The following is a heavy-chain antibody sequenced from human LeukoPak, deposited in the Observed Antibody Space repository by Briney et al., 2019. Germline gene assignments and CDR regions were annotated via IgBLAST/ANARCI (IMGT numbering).Heavy chain of an antibody. CDR3: ARINYYDSSGYYYALDY. Sequence: SETLSLTCTVSGGSISSSSYYWGWIRQPPGKGLEWIGSIYYSGSTYYNPSLKSRVTISVDTSKNQFSLKLSSVTAADTAVYYCARINYYDSSGYYYALDYWGQGTLVTVSS. CDR1: GGSISSSSYY. V-gene: IGHV4-39*07. J-gene: IGHJ4*02. CDR2: IYYSGST. D-gene: IGHD3-22*01.